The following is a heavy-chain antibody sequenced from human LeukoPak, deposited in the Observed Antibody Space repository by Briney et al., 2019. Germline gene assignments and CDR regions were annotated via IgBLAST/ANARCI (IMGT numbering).Heavy chain of an antibody. V-gene: IGHV5-51*01. D-gene: IGHD6-19*01. J-gene: IGHJ5*02. CDR3: ARQEDSSGWSSPNWFDP. CDR1: GYTFTNQW. CDR2: IYPGDSDA. Sequence: GESLKISCKASGYTFTNQWIGWVRQMPGKGLEWMGIIYPGDSDATYSPSFQGQVTISADKSINTAYLQWGSLKASDTAMYYCARQEDSSGWSSPNWFDPWGQGTLVTVSS.